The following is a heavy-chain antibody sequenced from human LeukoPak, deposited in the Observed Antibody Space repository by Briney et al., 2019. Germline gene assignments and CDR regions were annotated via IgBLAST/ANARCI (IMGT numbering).Heavy chain of an antibody. CDR1: GFTFSGHS. Sequence: GGSLRLSCVASGFTFSGHSMSWVRQAPGQGLEWVSSIYISGDSTFFADSVKGRFTISRDNSKNTLYLQMNSLRAEDTAVYYCARDCSGGSCYPPFDYWGQGTLVTVSS. CDR3: ARDCSGGSCYPPFDY. V-gene: IGHV3-23*01. CDR2: IYISGDST. J-gene: IGHJ4*02. D-gene: IGHD2-15*01.